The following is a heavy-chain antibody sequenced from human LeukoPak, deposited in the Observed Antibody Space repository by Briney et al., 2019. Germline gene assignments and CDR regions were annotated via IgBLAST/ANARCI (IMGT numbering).Heavy chain of an antibody. Sequence: GGSLRLSCAASGFMFSSNWMSWVRQTPGKGLEWVSAISGGGDITYYADSVTGRFTISRDNSKDTLFLQMHSLRPGDTAVYYCVREDTPATANYWGQGTLVTISS. CDR2: ISGGGDIT. CDR3: VREDTPATANY. D-gene: IGHD2-21*02. J-gene: IGHJ4*02. V-gene: IGHV3-23*01. CDR1: GFMFSSNW.